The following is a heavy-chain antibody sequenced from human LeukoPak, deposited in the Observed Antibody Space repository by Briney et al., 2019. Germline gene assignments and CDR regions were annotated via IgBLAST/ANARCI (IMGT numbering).Heavy chain of an antibody. D-gene: IGHD6-13*01. V-gene: IGHV4-61*02. CDR3: ARESVGAAAFYYYYYMDV. Sequence: PSETLSLTCTVSGGCISSGSYYWSWIRQPAGKGLEWIGRIYTSGSTNYNPSLKSRVTISVDTSKNQFSLKLSSVTAADTAVYYCARESVGAAAFYYYYYMDVWGKGTTVTISS. J-gene: IGHJ6*03. CDR2: IYTSGST. CDR1: GGCISSGSYY.